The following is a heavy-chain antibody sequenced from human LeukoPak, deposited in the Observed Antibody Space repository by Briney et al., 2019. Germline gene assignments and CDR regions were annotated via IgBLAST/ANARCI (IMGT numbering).Heavy chain of an antibody. D-gene: IGHD3-22*01. CDR1: GGSFSGYY. CDR3: ARVGSGYEYDY. Sequence: SETLSLTCAVYGGSFSGYYWSWIRQPPGKGLEWIGEINHSGSTYYNPSLKSRVTISVDRSKNQFSLKLSSVTAADTAVYYCARVGSGYEYDYWGQGTLVTVSS. J-gene: IGHJ4*02. V-gene: IGHV4-34*01. CDR2: INHSGST.